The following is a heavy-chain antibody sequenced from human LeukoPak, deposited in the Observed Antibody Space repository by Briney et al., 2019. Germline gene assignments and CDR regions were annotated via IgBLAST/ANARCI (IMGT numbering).Heavy chain of an antibody. CDR3: AKDRSKGSYGDEFDF. V-gene: IGHV3-30*18. D-gene: IGHD1-26*01. Sequence: GGSLRLSCAVERFTCYSHNMNWVSQVPSKELGWVAFILYDEGKKDDADSVKGRFTISRDNSKNTLYLQMNSLRAEDTAVYYCAKDRSKGSYGDEFDFWGQGTLVSVYS. J-gene: IGHJ4*02. CDR1: RFTCYSHN. CDR2: ILYDEGKK.